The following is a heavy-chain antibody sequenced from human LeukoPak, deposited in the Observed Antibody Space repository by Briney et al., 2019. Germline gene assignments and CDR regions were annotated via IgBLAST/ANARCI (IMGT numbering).Heavy chain of an antibody. CDR1: GLTFSDYY. Sequence: GGSLRLSCAASGLTFSDYYMSWIRQAPGKGLEWLAVVWYDDAVKNYADSVKGRFTISRDNSKNTLFLQMNNLSAEDTAVYYCARDNDYYDLHYWGQGTLVTVSS. CDR3: ARDNDYYDLHY. CDR2: VWYDDAVK. D-gene: IGHD3-22*01. J-gene: IGHJ4*02. V-gene: IGHV3-33*08.